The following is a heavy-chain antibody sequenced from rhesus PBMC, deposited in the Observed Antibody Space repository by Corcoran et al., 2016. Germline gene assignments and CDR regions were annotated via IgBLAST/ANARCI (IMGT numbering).Heavy chain of an antibody. D-gene: IGHD5-42*01. J-gene: IGHJ4*01. CDR1: GYTFTDYY. Sequence: EVQLVQSGAEVKKPGASVKISCKASGYTFTDYYLHWVRQAPGKGLEWMGRVDPEDGEAIHAQKFQYRVTITADTSTDTAYMELSSLRSEDTAVYYCATGAPGIALDYWGQGVLVTVSS. V-gene: IGHV1-111*02. CDR3: ATGAPGIALDY. CDR2: VDPEDGEA.